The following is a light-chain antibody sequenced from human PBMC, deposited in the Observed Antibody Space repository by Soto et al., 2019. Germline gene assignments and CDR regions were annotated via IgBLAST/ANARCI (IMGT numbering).Light chain of an antibody. V-gene: IGLV2-18*01. J-gene: IGLJ1*01. CDR1: STDFVGYNR. CDR3: SLYTSENAYV. Sequence: HSALTQPPSVSGSPGQSVTISCTGTSTDFVGYNRVSWYQQPPGTAPKLMIYEVSKRPSGLPDRFSGSKSGNTASLTISGLQAADEADYYCSLYTSENAYVFGTGTKVTAL. CDR2: EVS.